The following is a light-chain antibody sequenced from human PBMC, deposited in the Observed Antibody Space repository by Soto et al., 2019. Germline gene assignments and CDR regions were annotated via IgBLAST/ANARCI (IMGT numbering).Light chain of an antibody. CDR2: DGS. CDR1: QSINNW. V-gene: IGKV1-5*01. J-gene: IGKJ4*01. Sequence: DIQMTQSPSTLSASIGDRVTITCWASQSINNWLAWYQQKPGKAPKFLIYDGSTLESGVPSRFSGRASGTEFTLTISSLQPEDFGTYYCQQYDDYPLTFGGGTRVEIK. CDR3: QQYDDYPLT.